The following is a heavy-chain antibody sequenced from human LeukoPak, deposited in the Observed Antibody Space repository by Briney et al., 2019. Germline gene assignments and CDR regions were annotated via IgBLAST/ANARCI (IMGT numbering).Heavy chain of an antibody. CDR2: IHYTGST. V-gene: IGHV4-59*01. Sequence: SETLSLTCSVSGGPITVYHWIWIRQPPGKGLEFIGYIHYTGSTNYNSSLTSRISISTDTSKNQFSLKLSSVTAADTAVYYCARDSPPSGSYAYYYYYYMDVWGKGTTVTVSS. J-gene: IGHJ6*03. D-gene: IGHD1-26*01. CDR1: GGPITVYH. CDR3: ARDSPPSGSYAYYYYYYMDV.